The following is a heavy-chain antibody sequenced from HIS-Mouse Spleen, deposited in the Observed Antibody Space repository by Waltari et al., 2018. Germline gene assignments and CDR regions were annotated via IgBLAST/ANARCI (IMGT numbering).Heavy chain of an antibody. Sequence: QVQLVESGGGVVQPGRSLRLSCAAAGFTFSSYGMHWVRQAPGKGLGWVAVISYDGSNKYYADSVKGRFTISRDNSKNTLYLQMNSLRAEDTAVYYCAKESPTGAGFDYWGQGTLVTVSS. V-gene: IGHV3-30*18. J-gene: IGHJ4*02. CDR3: AKESPTGAGFDY. CDR2: ISYDGSNK. CDR1: GFTFSSYG. D-gene: IGHD7-27*01.